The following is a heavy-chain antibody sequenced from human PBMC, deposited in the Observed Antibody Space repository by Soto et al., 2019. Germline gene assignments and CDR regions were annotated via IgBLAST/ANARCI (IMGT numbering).Heavy chain of an antibody. CDR2: IYYSGST. CDR3: ARITYYYDSSGYWPLQESNLFDP. V-gene: IGHV4-59*01. Sequence: SETLSLTCTVSGGSISSYYWSWIRQPPGKGLEWIGYIYYSGSTNYNPSLKSRVTISVDTSKNQFSLKLSSVTAADTAVYYCARITYYYDSSGYWPLQESNLFDPWGQGTLVTVSS. CDR1: GGSISSYY. J-gene: IGHJ5*02. D-gene: IGHD3-22*01.